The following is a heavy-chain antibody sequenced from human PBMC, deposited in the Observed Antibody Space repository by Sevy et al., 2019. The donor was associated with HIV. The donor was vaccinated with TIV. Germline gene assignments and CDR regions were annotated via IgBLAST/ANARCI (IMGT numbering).Heavy chain of an antibody. CDR3: ASYPISSASYYYYYYGMDV. Sequence: ASVKVSCKASGYTFTSYGISWVRQAPGQGLEWMGWISAYNGNTNYAQKLQGRVTMTTDTFTSTAYMELRSLRSDDTAVYYCASYPISSASYYYYYYGMDVWGQGTTVTVSS. D-gene: IGHD2-15*01. J-gene: IGHJ6*02. CDR2: ISAYNGNT. CDR1: GYTFTSYG. V-gene: IGHV1-18*01.